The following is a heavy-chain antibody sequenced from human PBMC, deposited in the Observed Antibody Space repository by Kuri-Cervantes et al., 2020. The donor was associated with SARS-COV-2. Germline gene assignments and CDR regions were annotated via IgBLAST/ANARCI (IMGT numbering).Heavy chain of an antibody. CDR3: AKPPHCSSTSCYGGYYMDV. CDR2: ISGSGGST. V-gene: IGHV3-23*01. Sequence: LSLTCAASGFTFSSYWMSWVRQAPGKGLEWVSAISGSGGSTYYADSVKGRFTISRDNSKNTLYLQMNSLRAEDTAVYYCAKPPHCSSTSCYGGYYMDVWGKGTTVTVSS. D-gene: IGHD2-2*01. CDR1: GFTFSSYW. J-gene: IGHJ6*03.